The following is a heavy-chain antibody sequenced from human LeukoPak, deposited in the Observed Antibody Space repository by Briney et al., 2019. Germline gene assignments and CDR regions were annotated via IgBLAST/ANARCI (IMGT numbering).Heavy chain of an antibody. Sequence: ASVKVSCKASGYTFTGYYMHWVRQAPGQGLEWMGWINPNSGGTNYAQKFQGRVTTTGDTSISTAYMELSRLRSDDTAVYYCARLGIAVSSSLTDDYWGQGTLVTVSS. D-gene: IGHD6-19*01. CDR1: GYTFTGYY. CDR3: ARLGIAVSSSLTDDY. CDR2: INPNSGGT. V-gene: IGHV1-2*02. J-gene: IGHJ4*02.